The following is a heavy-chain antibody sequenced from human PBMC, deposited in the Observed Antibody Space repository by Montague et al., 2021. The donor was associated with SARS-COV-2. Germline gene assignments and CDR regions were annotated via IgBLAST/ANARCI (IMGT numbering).Heavy chain of an antibody. Sequence: TLSLTCTVSGGSISSGGYYWSWIRQHPGKGLEWIGYIYYSGSTYYNLSLKSRVTISVDTSNNQFSLKLSSVTAAATALYYCACYADSSGWINPRGSGTFDDWGQGTLVTVSS. CDR2: IYYSGST. CDR3: ACYADSSGWINPRGSGTFDD. D-gene: IGHD6-19*01. CDR1: GGSISSGGYY. J-gene: IGHJ4*02. V-gene: IGHV4-31*03.